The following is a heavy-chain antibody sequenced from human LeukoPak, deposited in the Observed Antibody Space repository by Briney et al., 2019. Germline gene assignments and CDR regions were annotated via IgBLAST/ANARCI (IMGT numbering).Heavy chain of an antibody. CDR2: INPNSGGT. D-gene: IGHD3-3*01. V-gene: IGHV1-2*06. J-gene: IGHJ5*02. Sequence: ASVKVSCKDSGYTFTGYYMHWVRQAPGQGLKWMGRINPNSGGTNYAQKFQGRVTMTRDTSISTAYMELSRLRSDDTAVYYCARVARSGYDFWSGYSFFDPWGQGTLVTVSS. CDR1: GYTFTGYY. CDR3: ARVARSGYDFWSGYSFFDP.